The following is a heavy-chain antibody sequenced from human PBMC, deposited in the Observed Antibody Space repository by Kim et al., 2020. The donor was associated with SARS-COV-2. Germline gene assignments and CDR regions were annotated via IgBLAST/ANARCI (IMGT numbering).Heavy chain of an antibody. J-gene: IGHJ4*02. CDR3: ARGYDYVWGSYRYTASFDY. CDR1: GFTFSSYE. V-gene: IGHV3-48*03. Sequence: GGSLRLSCAASGFTFSSYEMNWVRQAPGKGLEWVSYISSSGSTIYYADSVKGRFTISRDNAKNSLYLQMNSLRAEDTAVYYCARGYDYVWGSYRYTASFDYWGQGTLVTVSS. CDR2: ISSSGSTI. D-gene: IGHD3-16*02.